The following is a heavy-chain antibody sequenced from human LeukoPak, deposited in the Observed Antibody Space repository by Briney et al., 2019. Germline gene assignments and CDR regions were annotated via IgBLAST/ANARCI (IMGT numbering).Heavy chain of an antibody. V-gene: IGHV1-18*01. D-gene: IGHD3-9*01. Sequence: ASVKVSCQASGYTFTSYGISWVRQAPGQGLEWMGWISAYNGNTNYAQKLQGRVTMTTDTSTSTAYMELRSLRSDDAAVYYCARSGGRRITISLDIWGQGTMVTVSS. CDR1: GYTFTSYG. CDR3: ARSGGRRITISLDI. CDR2: ISAYNGNT. J-gene: IGHJ3*02.